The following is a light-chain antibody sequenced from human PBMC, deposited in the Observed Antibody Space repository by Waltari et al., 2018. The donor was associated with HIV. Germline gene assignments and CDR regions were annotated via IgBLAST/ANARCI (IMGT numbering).Light chain of an antibody. Sequence: EIVLTQSPGTLSLSPGERATLSCRASQTVSNNYLAWYQQKPGQAPRLLIYGASSRATGIPDRFSGSGSGTDFTLTISRLEPEDFAGYYCQQFGTSYTFGQGTKLEVK. J-gene: IGKJ2*01. CDR1: QTVSNNY. CDR2: GAS. CDR3: QQFGTSYT. V-gene: IGKV3-20*01.